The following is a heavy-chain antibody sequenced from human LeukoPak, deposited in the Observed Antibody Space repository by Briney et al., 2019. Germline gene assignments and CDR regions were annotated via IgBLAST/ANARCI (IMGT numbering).Heavy chain of an antibody. CDR1: GGSISSGSYY. V-gene: IGHV4-61*02. J-gene: IGHJ4*02. Sequence: SQTLSLTCTVSGGSISSGSYYWSWIRQPAGKGLEWIGRIYTSGSTNYNPSLKSRVTMSVDTSNNQFSLKMSSVTAADTAVYYCAIDRFEGYTNYVSDYWGQGTLVTVSS. D-gene: IGHD4-11*01. CDR3: AIDRFEGYTNYVSDY. CDR2: IYTSGST.